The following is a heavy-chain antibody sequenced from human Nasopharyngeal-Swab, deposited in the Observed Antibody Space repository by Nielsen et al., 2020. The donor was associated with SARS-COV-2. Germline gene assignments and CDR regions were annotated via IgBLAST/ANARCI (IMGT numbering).Heavy chain of an antibody. CDR1: GFTFISFG. CDR3: ARGHNWSFDY. Sequence: GESLKISCAASGFTFISFGMNWVRQAPGKGLEWVSSISSSSSYIYYADSVKGRFTISRDNAKNSLYLQMNSLRAEDTAVYYCARGHNWSFDYWGQGTLVTVSA. CDR2: ISSSSSYI. V-gene: IGHV3-21*01. D-gene: IGHD1-1*01. J-gene: IGHJ4*02.